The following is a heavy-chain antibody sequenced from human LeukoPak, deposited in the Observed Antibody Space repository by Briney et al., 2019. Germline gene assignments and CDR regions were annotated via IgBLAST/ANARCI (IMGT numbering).Heavy chain of an antibody. V-gene: IGHV6-1*01. J-gene: IGHJ6*02. CDR3: ARTRYCSGGSCYYGVDV. CDR2: TYYRSKWYN. Sequence: SQTLSLTCAISGDSVSSNSAAWNWIRQSPSRGLEWLGRTYYRSKWYNDYAVSVKSRITINPDASKNQFSLQLNSVTPEDTAVYYCARTRYCSGGSCYYGVDVWGQGTTVTVS. CDR1: GDSVSSNSAA. D-gene: IGHD2-15*01.